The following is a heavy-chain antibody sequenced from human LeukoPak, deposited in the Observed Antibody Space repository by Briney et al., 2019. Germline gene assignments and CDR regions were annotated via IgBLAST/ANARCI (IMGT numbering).Heavy chain of an antibody. V-gene: IGHV3-23*01. J-gene: IGHJ4*02. D-gene: IGHD3-9*01. CDR1: GFTFSSYA. CDR3: AKGRYFDWSFDY. CDR2: ISGSGGST. Sequence: GGSLRLSCAASGFTFSSYAMSWVRQAPGKGLKWVSAISGSGGSTYYADSVKGRFTISRDNSKNTLYLQMNSLRAEDTAVYYCAKGRYFDWSFDYWGQGTLVTVSS.